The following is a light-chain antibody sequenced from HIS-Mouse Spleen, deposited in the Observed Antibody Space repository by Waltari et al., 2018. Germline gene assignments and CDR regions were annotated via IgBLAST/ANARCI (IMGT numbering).Light chain of an antibody. CDR3: AAWDDSLSGPV. J-gene: IGLJ3*02. Sequence: QSVLTQPPSASGTPGQRVTISCSGSSSNIGSNYVYWYQQLPGTAPKLLIYRNKQRPSGFPDRFPGSKSGTAASLAISGLRSEDEADYYCAAWDDSLSGPVFGGGTKLTVL. CDR1: SSNIGSNY. CDR2: RNK. V-gene: IGLV1-47*01.